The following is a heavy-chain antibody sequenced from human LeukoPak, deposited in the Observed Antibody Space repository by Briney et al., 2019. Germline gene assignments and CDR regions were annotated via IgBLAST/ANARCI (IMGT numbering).Heavy chain of an antibody. CDR2: MYSGGST. J-gene: IGHJ4*02. CDR3: ARLDVVAGRAY. D-gene: IGHD6-19*01. CDR1: GFTVSNNY. Sequence: GGSLRLSCAVSGFTVSNNYMSWVRQAPGKGLEWVSVMYSGGSTYYADSVRGRFTISRDNSKNTVYLQMNSLRAEDTAVYYCARLDVVAGRAYWGLGTLVTVSS. V-gene: IGHV3-53*01.